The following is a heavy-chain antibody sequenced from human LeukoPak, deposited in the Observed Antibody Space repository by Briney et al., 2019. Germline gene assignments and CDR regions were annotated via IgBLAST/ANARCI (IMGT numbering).Heavy chain of an antibody. V-gene: IGHV3-9*01. CDR2: ISWNSDDI. J-gene: IGHJ4*02. D-gene: IGHD4-17*01. CDR3: AKDRLGKSDGDYDSIDY. CDR1: GFSFDYYG. Sequence: GGSLRLSCAASGFSFDYYGMHWVRQAPGKGLEWVSGISWNSDDIGYADSVKGRFTGSTDNAKNFLYLQMNSMTTEDTAFYYCAKDRLGKSDGDYDSIDYWGQGALVTVSA.